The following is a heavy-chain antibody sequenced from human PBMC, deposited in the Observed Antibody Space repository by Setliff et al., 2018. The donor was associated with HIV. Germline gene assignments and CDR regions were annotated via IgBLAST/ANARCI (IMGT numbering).Heavy chain of an antibody. CDR2: IYYSGST. V-gene: IGHV4-61*01. D-gene: IGHD6-25*01. J-gene: IGHJ4*02. Sequence: LSLTCTVXGGSVSSGSYYWSWIRQPPGKGLEWIGYIYYSGSTKHNPSLKSRVTISLDTSKNQFSLKLTSVTAADTAVYYCARYSPRGYTLTGPYWGQGTLVTVSS. CDR3: ARYSPRGYTLTGPY. CDR1: GGSVSSGSYY.